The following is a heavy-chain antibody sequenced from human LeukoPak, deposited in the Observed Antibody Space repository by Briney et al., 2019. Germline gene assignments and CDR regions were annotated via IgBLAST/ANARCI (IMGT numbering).Heavy chain of an antibody. Sequence: GASVKVSCKASGYTFTGYYMHWVRQAPGQGLEWMGWINPNSGGTNYAQKFQGRVTMTRDTSISTAYMELSRLRSDDMAVYYCARETHKFGVVIIGGIFDYWGQRTLVTVSS. J-gene: IGHJ4*02. CDR1: GYTFTGYY. V-gene: IGHV1-2*02. CDR2: INPNSGGT. D-gene: IGHD3-3*01. CDR3: ARETHKFGVVIIGGIFDY.